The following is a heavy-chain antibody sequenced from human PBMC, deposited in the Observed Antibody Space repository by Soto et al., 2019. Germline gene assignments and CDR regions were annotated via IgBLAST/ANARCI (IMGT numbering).Heavy chain of an antibody. V-gene: IGHV3-33*01. CDR3: ARNGGIAADDRPTD. J-gene: IGHJ4*02. D-gene: IGHD6-13*01. CDR2: IWYDGSNK. Sequence: GGSLRLSCAASGFTFSSYGMHWVRQAPGKGLEWVAVIWYDGSNKYYADSVKGRFTISRDNSKNTLYLQMNSLRAEDTAVYYCARNGGIAADDRPTDWGQGTLVTVAS. CDR1: GFTFSSYG.